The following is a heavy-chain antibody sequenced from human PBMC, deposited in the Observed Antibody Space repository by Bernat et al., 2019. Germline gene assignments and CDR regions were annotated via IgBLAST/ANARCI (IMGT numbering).Heavy chain of an antibody. D-gene: IGHD2-2*01. CDR1: GGSISSSSYY. J-gene: IGHJ6*02. Sequence: QLQLQESGPGLVKPSETLSLTCTVSGGSISSSSYYWGWIRQPPGKGLEWIGSIYYSGSTYYNPSLKSRVTISVDTSKNQFSLKLSSVTAADTAVYYCARQHCSSTSCYVGAYYYGMDVWGQGTTATVSS. CDR3: ARQHCSSTSCYVGAYYYGMDV. V-gene: IGHV4-39*01. CDR2: IYYSGST.